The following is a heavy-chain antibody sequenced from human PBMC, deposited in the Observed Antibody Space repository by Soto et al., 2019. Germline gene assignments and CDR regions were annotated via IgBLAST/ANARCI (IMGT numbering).Heavy chain of an antibody. CDR1: GGSISSSSYY. J-gene: IGHJ6*03. Sequence: SETLSLTCTVSGGSISSSSYYWGWIRQPLGKGLEWIGSIYYSGSTYYNPSLKSRVTISVDTSKNQFSLKLSSVTAADTAVYYCGSYGYPTYYYYYMDVWGKGTTVTVSS. D-gene: IGHD5-18*01. V-gene: IGHV4-39*01. CDR2: IYYSGST. CDR3: GSYGYPTYYYYYMDV.